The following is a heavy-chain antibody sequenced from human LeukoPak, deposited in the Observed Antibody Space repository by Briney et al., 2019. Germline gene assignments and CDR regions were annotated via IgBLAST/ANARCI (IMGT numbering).Heavy chain of an antibody. D-gene: IGHD1-26*01. CDR2: IFYNGGP. Sequence: SETLSLTCTASGDSITNSNYYWGWVRQSPGRGLEWLGNIFYNGGPYYNPSFKGRVVISVDTSKNHFSLTLNAVTAADTAVYHCASYSGIYSAFEIWSQGTLVTVSS. CDR1: GDSITNSNYY. CDR3: ASYSGIYSAFEI. J-gene: IGHJ3*02. V-gene: IGHV4-39*07.